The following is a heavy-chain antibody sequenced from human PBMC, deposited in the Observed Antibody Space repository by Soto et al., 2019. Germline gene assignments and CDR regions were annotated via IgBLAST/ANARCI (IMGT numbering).Heavy chain of an antibody. CDR3: ATLGGDTTVFGFWSGYRTSYYYYYMDV. D-gene: IGHD3-3*01. J-gene: IGHJ6*03. Sequence: ASVKVSCKVSGYTLTELSMHWVRQAPGKGLEWMGGFDPEDGETIYAQKFQGRVTMTEDTSTDTAYMELSSLRSEDTAVYYCATLGGDTTVFGFWSGYRTSYYYYYMDVWGKGTTVTVSS. V-gene: IGHV1-24*01. CDR2: FDPEDGET. CDR1: GYTLTELS.